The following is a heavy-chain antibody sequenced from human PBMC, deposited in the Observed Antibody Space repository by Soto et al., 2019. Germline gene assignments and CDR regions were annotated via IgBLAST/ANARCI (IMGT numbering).Heavy chain of an antibody. J-gene: IGHJ4*02. V-gene: IGHV4-30-2*01. CDR2: IYHSGST. CDR3: ARSSRGYYYDSRPYYFDY. D-gene: IGHD3-22*01. Sequence: PSETLSLTCAVSGGSISSGGYSWSWIRQPPGKGLEWIGYIYHSGSTYYNPSLKSRVTISVDRSKNQFSLKLSSVTAADTAVYYCARSSRGYYYDSRPYYFDYWGQGTLVTVSS. CDR1: GGSISSGGYS.